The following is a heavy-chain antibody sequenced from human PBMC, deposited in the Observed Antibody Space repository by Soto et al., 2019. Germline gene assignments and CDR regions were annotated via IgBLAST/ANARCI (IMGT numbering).Heavy chain of an antibody. CDR1: GFTFSSYW. J-gene: IGHJ6*02. D-gene: IGHD2-15*01. CDR3: AKSATYYDQYGMDV. Sequence: EVQLVESGGGLVQPGGSLRLSCAASGFTFSSYWMHWVRQVPGKGLVWISRMNSDGSSITYADSVKGRFTISRDNAKNTLYLQMNSLRAEDTAVYYWAKSATYYDQYGMDVWGQGTTVTVSS. V-gene: IGHV3-74*03. CDR2: MNSDGSSI.